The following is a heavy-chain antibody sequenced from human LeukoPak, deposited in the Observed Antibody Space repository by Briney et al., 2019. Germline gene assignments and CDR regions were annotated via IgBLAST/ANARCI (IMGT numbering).Heavy chain of an antibody. CDR2: IYHSGST. D-gene: IGHD2-2*02. CDR1: GYSISSGYY. V-gene: IGHV4-38-2*02. CDR3: ARGGSPAAISFAFDI. J-gene: IGHJ3*02. Sequence: PSETVSLTCTVSGYSISSGYYWGWIRQPPGKGLEWIGSIYHSGSTYYNPSLKSRVTISVDTSKNQFSLKLSSVTAADTAVYYCARGGSPAAISFAFDIWGQGTMVTVSS.